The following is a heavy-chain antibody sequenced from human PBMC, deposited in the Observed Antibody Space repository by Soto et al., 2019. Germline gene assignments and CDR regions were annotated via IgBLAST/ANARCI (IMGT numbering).Heavy chain of an antibody. D-gene: IGHD1-1*01. CDR2: IIPIFDTA. V-gene: IGHV1-69*12. Sequence: QVQLVQSGAEVKKLGSSVKVSCKASGGTFSSCAISWVRQAPGQGLEWMGVIIPIFDTANYAQKFQGRVTITADESESTAYMELSSLRSDDTAVYYCAYDPRGGYYFDYWGQGALVTVSS. CDR1: GGTFSSCA. CDR3: AYDPRGGYYFDY. J-gene: IGHJ4*02.